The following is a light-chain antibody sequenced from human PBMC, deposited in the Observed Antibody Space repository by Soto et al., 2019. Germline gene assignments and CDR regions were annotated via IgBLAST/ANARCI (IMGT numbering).Light chain of an antibody. CDR2: KAS. Sequence: DIQMTQSPSTLSASVGGRVTITFRASQSISSWLAWYQQKPGKAPKVLIYKASSLKSGVPSRFSGSGSGTEFTLTISSLQPDDFATYYCQQYNSYPLTFGGGTKVDIK. J-gene: IGKJ4*01. CDR1: QSISSW. CDR3: QQYNSYPLT. V-gene: IGKV1-5*03.